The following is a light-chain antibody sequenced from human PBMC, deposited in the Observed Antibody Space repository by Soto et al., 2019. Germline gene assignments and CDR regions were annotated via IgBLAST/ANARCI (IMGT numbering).Light chain of an antibody. CDR3: AAWDDSLSGPV. CDR1: SSNIDSNT. V-gene: IGLV1-44*01. J-gene: IGLJ1*01. CDR2: SNN. Sequence: QSVLTQPPSASGTPGQRVTISCSGSSSNIDSNTVNWYQHLPGTAPKLLIYSNNQRPSGVPDRFSGSKSGTSASLAISGLQSEDEADYYCAAWDDSLSGPVFGSGTKLTVL.